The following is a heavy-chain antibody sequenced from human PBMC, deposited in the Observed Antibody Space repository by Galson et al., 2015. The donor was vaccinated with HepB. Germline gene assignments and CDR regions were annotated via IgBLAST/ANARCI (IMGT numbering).Heavy chain of an antibody. CDR1: GFTFSSYA. CDR2: ISGSGGST. Sequence: SLRLSCAASGFTFSSYAMSWVRQAPGKGLEWVSAISGSGGSTYYADSVKGRFTISRDNSKNTLYLQMNSLRAEDTAVYYCAREGAVVTPVLRWYFDLWGRGTLVTVSS. D-gene: IGHD4-23*01. V-gene: IGHV3-23*01. J-gene: IGHJ2*01. CDR3: AREGAVVTPVLRWYFDL.